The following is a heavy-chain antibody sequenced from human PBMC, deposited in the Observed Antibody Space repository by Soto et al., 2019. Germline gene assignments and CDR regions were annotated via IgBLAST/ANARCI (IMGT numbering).Heavy chain of an antibody. D-gene: IGHD2-15*01. CDR1: GYTFTSYD. CDR2: MNPNSGNT. Sequence: QVQLVQSGAEVKKPGASVKVSCKASGYTFTSYDINWVRQATGQGLEWMGWMNPNSGNTGYAQKFQGRVTMTRNTXTSTDYMELSSLRSEDTAVYYCARECTGSGECYFDYWGQGTLVTVSS. CDR3: ARECTGSGECYFDY. J-gene: IGHJ4*02. V-gene: IGHV1-8*01.